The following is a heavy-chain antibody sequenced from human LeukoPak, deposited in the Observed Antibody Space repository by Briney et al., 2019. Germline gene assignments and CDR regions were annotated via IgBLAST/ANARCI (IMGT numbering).Heavy chain of an antibody. CDR2: MRYDGSNK. CDR3: AKDGCSGYFPDAFDI. Sequence: GGSLRLSCAASGFTFSSYGMHWVRQAPGKGLEWVAFMRYDGSNKYYADSVKGRFTISRDNSKNTLYLQMNSLRAEDTAVYYCAKDGCSGYFPDAFDIWGQGTMVTVSS. J-gene: IGHJ3*02. V-gene: IGHV3-30*02. CDR1: GFTFSSYG. D-gene: IGHD5-12*01.